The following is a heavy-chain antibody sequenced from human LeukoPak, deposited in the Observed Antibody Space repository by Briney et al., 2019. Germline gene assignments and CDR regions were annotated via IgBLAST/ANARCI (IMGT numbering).Heavy chain of an antibody. V-gene: IGHV1-45*02. Sequence: SVKVSCKASGYTFTYRYLHWVRQAPGQAREWMGWITPFNGNTNYAQKFQDRVTITRDRSMSTAYMELSSLRSEDTAMYYCASSGGGASGYVALGCWGKGTLVTVSS. CDR2: ITPFNGNT. D-gene: IGHD5-12*01. CDR3: ASSGGGASGYVALGC. CDR1: GYTFTYRY. J-gene: IGHJ4*02.